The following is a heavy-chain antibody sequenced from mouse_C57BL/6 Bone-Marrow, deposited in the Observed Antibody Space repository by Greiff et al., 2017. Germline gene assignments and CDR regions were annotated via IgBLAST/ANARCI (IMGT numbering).Heavy chain of an antibody. CDR3: ARPYYSNYWYFDV. CDR2: IYPGSGST. J-gene: IGHJ1*03. D-gene: IGHD2-5*01. CDR1: GYTFTSYW. V-gene: IGHV1-55*01. Sequence: VQLQQSGAELVKPGASVKISCKASGYTFTSYWLTWVKQRPGQGLGWIGDIYPGSGSTNYNEKFKSKATLTVDTSSSTAYMQLSSLTSEDSAVYYCARPYYSNYWYFDVWGTGTTVTVSS.